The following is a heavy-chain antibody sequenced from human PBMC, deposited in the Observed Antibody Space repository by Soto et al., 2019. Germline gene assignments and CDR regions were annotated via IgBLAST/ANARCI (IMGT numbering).Heavy chain of an antibody. CDR3: ARRTVNIRTFYSGLKTHCFDY. J-gene: IGHJ4*02. D-gene: IGHD6-19*01. CDR2: IYYSGST. V-gene: IGHV4-39*01. Sequence: QLQLHESGPGLVKPSETLSLTCAVSGDSMSSSDYYWGWIRQPPGKGLEWIGSIYYSGSTYYNPSIQSRVAISVDTSTNQFSLKLKSVTAADTAIYYCARRTVNIRTFYSGLKTHCFDYWGQGAPVTVSS. CDR1: GDSMSSSDYY.